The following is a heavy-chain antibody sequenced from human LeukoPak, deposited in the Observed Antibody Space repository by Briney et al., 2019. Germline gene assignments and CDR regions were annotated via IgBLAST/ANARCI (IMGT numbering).Heavy chain of an antibody. V-gene: IGHV4-4*09. J-gene: IGHJ6*03. D-gene: IGHD3-9*01. CDR1: GGSISTSY. CDR3: ARHQTGSWASLRDDILTGPHKGSYYYYYMDV. Sequence: PSETLSLTCTVSGGSISTSYYSWIRQPPGEGLEWIGYIYTSGSTNYNPSLKSRVTISVDTSKNQFSLKLSSVTAADTAVYYCARHQTGSWASLRDDILTGPHKGSYYYYYMDVWGKGTTVTVSS. CDR2: IYTSGST.